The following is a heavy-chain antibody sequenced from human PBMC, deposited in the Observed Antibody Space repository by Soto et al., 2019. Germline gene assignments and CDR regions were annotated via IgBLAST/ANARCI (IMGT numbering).Heavy chain of an antibody. D-gene: IGHD2-15*01. V-gene: IGHV3-21*02. J-gene: IGHJ4*02. Sequence: EVQLVESGGGLVKPGGSLRVSCEASGGRFNSYSMNWVRQAPQKGLEWVSLIDARSNYIYYADSVKGRFTISRDNARNSLYLQKDSLSVEDTAVYYGVSENEMAGAASAFDYWGQGTPVTVSS. CDR3: VSENEMAGAASAFDY. CDR2: IDARSNYI. CDR1: GGRFNSYS.